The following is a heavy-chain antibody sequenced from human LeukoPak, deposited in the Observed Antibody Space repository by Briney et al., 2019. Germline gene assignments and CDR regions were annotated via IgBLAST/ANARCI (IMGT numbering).Heavy chain of an antibody. J-gene: IGHJ4*02. Sequence: GGSLRLSCAASGYTFSGYSMNWVRQAPGKGLEWASYISSGSSTIYYADSVKGRFTISRDNSKNTLYLQMNSLRAEDTAVYYCAKDYDFGVVIAIDYWGQGTLVTVSS. CDR3: AKDYDFGVVIAIDY. V-gene: IGHV3-48*01. CDR1: GYTFSGYS. D-gene: IGHD3-3*01. CDR2: ISSGSSTI.